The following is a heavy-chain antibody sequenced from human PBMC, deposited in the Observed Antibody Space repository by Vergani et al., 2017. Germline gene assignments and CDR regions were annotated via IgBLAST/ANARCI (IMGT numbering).Heavy chain of an antibody. J-gene: IGHJ6*02. CDR3: ARALKLRYSPFGDYYYYGMDV. V-gene: IGHV4-59*01. CDR2: IYYSGST. D-gene: IGHD3-9*01. CDR1: GGSISSYY. Sequence: QVQLQESGPGLVKPSETLSLTCTVSGGSISSYYWSWIRQPPGKGLEWIGYIYYSGSTNYNPSLKSRVTISVDTSKNQFSLKLSSVTAADTAVYYCARALKLRYSPFGDYYYYGMDVWGQGTTVTVSS.